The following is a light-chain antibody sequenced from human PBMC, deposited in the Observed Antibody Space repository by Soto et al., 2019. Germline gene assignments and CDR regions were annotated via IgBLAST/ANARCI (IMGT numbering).Light chain of an antibody. V-gene: IGLV2-14*01. Sequence: QSALTQPASVSGSPGQSITISCTGTSCDVGGYNYVSWYQQHPGKAPKLMIYDVSNRPSGVSNRFSGSKSGNTASLTISGLQAEDEADYYCSSYTSSSTYNYVFGTGTKLTVL. J-gene: IGLJ1*01. CDR2: DVS. CDR1: SCDVGGYNY. CDR3: SSYTSSSTYNYV.